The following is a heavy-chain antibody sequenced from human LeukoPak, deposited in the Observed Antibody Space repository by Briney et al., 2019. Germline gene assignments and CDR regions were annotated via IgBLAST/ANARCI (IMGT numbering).Heavy chain of an antibody. CDR1: GFIFSNYW. CDR3: ARGEAFCDY. J-gene: IGHJ4*02. V-gene: IGHV3-7*05. CDR2: IKQDGTDK. Sequence: PGGSLRLSCVASGFIFSNYWMTWVRQAPGKGLEWVANIKQDGTDKYYVDSVKGRFTISRDNAKNSLFLQMNSLRAEDTAAYYCARGEAFCDYWGQGALVTVSS.